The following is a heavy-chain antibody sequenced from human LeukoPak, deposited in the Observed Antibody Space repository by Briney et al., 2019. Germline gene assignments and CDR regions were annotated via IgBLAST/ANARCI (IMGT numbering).Heavy chain of an antibody. V-gene: IGHV3-21*01. CDR1: GFTFSSYS. D-gene: IGHD2-2*01. Sequence: GGSLRLSCAASGFTFSSYSMNWVRQAPGKGLEWVSSISSSSSYIYYADSVKGRFTISRDNAKNSLYLQMNSLRAEDTAVYYCARVGIVVVPAAPYYYYGMDVWGQGTTVTVSS. J-gene: IGHJ6*02. CDR3: ARVGIVVVPAAPYYYYGMDV. CDR2: ISSSSSYI.